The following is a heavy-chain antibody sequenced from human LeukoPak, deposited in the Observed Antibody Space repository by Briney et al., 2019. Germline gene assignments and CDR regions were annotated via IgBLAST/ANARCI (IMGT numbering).Heavy chain of an antibody. CDR1: GFTFSSYG. V-gene: IGHV3-30*19. Sequence: GGSLRLSCAASGFTFSSYGMLWVRQAPGKGLEWVAIISYDGSNEYYADSVKGRFTISRDNSKNTLYLQMNSLRAEDTAVYYCHTFGGVIVADDYWGQGTLVTVSS. CDR3: HTFGGVIVADDY. J-gene: IGHJ4*02. D-gene: IGHD3-16*02. CDR2: ISYDGSNE.